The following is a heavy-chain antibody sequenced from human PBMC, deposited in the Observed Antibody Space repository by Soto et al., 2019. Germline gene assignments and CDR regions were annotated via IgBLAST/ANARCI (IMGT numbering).Heavy chain of an antibody. CDR3: ARHVGGTYYYYYGMDV. Sequence: GESLKISCKGSGYSFTSYWIGWVRQMPGKGLEWMGIIYPGDSDTRYSPSFQGQATISADKSISTAYLQWSSLKASDTAMYYCARHVGGTYYYYYGMDVWGQGTTVTVSS. CDR1: GYSFTSYW. CDR2: IYPGDSDT. D-gene: IGHD3-16*01. V-gene: IGHV5-51*01. J-gene: IGHJ6*02.